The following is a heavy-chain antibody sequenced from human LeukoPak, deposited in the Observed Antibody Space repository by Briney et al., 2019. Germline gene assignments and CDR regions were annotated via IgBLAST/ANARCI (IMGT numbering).Heavy chain of an antibody. V-gene: IGHV1-69*05. Sequence: RASVKVSCKASGGTFSSYAISWVRQAPGQGLEWMGGIIPIFGTANYAQKFQGRVTITTDESTSTAYMELSSLRSEDTAVYYCASVTADTAMAPFYYYYYMDVWGKGTTVTVSS. D-gene: IGHD5-18*01. CDR3: ASVTADTAMAPFYYYYYMDV. CDR1: GGTFSSYA. CDR2: IIPIFGTA. J-gene: IGHJ6*03.